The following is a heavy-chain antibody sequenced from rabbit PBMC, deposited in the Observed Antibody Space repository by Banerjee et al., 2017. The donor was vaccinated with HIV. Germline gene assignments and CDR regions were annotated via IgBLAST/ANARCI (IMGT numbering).Heavy chain of an antibody. V-gene: IGHV1S43*01. J-gene: IGHJ3*01. CDR3: ARGYASSSGYYSTRLDL. CDR1: GIDFSSYS. Sequence: QEQLVESGGGLVQPGGTLTLTCKASGIDFSSYSMCWVRQAPGKGLELIACIYTSSGSTWYASWVNGRFTISRSTSLNTVDLKMTSLTAADTATYFCARGYASSSGYYSTRLDLRGPGTLVTVS. CDR2: IYTSSGST. D-gene: IGHD1-1*01.